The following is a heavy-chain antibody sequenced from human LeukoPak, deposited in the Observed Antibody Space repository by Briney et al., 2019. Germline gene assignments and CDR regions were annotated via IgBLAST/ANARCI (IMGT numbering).Heavy chain of an antibody. V-gene: IGHV4-30-4*01. Sequence: KPSETLSPTCTVSGASLSSGEYYWSWIRQPPGKGLEWIGYIYYSGSTYYNPSFKSRVTISVDTSKNQFSLKLSSVTAADTAVYYCAREDYGDYLPVYWGQGTLVTVSS. D-gene: IGHD4-17*01. CDR1: GASLSSGEYY. CDR3: AREDYGDYLPVY. CDR2: IYYSGST. J-gene: IGHJ4*02.